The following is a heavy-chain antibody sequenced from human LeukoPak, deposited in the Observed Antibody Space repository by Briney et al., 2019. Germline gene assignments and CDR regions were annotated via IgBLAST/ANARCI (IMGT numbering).Heavy chain of an antibody. CDR3: AKDSGDYGFFGADFDY. Sequence: PGGSLRLSCAASGFTFDDYAMHWVRQAPGKGLEWVSGISWNSGSIGYADSVKGRFTISRDNAKNSLYLQMNSLRAEDTALYYCAKDSGDYGFFGADFDYWGQGTPVTVSS. V-gene: IGHV3-9*01. CDR1: GFTFDDYA. D-gene: IGHD4-17*01. J-gene: IGHJ4*02. CDR2: ISWNSGSI.